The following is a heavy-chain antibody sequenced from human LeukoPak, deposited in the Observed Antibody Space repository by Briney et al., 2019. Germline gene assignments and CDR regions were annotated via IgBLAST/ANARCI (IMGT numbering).Heavy chain of an antibody. J-gene: IGHJ4*02. CDR2: IYPGDSDT. D-gene: IGHD1-1*01. CDR1: GYSFTSYW. V-gene: IGHV5-51*01. CDR3: ARLPWNDGGLLAYYFDY. Sequence: GESLKISCKGSGYSFTSYWIGWVRQMPGKGLEWMGIIYPGDSDTRYSPSFQGQVTISADKSISTAYLQWSSLKASDTAMYYFARLPWNDGGLLAYYFDYWGQGTLVTVSS.